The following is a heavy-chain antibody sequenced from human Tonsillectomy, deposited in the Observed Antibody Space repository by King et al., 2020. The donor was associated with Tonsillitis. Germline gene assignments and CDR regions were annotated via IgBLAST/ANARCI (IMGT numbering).Heavy chain of an antibody. D-gene: IGHD2-2*01. J-gene: IGHJ4*02. CDR2: NIRSSRTI. CDR1: GFTFSSYS. V-gene: IGHV3-48*01. Sequence: DVQLVESGGGLVQPGGSLRLSCAASGFTFSSYSMNGVRQAPGKGLEWVSYNIRSSRTIYNADPVKGRFTISRDNAKNSLYLQMNSRRAEDTAAYYCARDRLYCSSTSCYDVPYGFDYWGQGTLVTVSS. CDR3: ARDRLYCSSTSCYDVPYGFDY.